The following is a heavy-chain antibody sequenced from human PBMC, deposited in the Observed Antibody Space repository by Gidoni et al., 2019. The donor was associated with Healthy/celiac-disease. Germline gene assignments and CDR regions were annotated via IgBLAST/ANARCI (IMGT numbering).Heavy chain of an antibody. Sequence: EVQLVESGGGLVQPGGSLRLSCSASGFTFSSYAMHWVRQAPGKGLEYVSAISSNGGSTYYADSVKGRFTISRDNSKNTLYLQMSSLRAEDTAVYYCVKEAQAPTGVPYYFDYWGQGTLVTVSS. CDR3: VKEAQAPTGVPYYFDY. CDR2: ISSNGGST. CDR1: GFTFSSYA. V-gene: IGHV3-64D*09. J-gene: IGHJ4*02. D-gene: IGHD1-1*01.